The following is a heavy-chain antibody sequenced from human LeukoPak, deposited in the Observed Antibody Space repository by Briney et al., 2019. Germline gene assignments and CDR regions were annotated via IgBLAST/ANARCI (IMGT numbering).Heavy chain of an antibody. CDR2: ISGSGGST. V-gene: IGHV3-23*01. CDR3: AKEGLIVVVPAATLDY. D-gene: IGHD2-2*01. CDR1: GFTFSSYA. J-gene: IGHJ4*02. Sequence: PGGSLRLSCAASGFTFSSYAMSWVRQAPGKGLEWVSAISGSGGSTYYADSVKGRFTISRDNSKNTLYLQMNSLRAEDTAVYYCAKEGLIVVVPAATLDYWGQGTLVTVSS.